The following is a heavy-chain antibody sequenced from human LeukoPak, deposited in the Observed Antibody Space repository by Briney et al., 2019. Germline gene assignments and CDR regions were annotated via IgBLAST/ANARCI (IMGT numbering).Heavy chain of an antibody. CDR1: GYTLTELS. CDR2: FDPEDGET. D-gene: IGHD6-13*01. V-gene: IGHV1-24*01. Sequence: ASVKVSCKVSGYTLTELSMQWVRQAPGKGHEWMGGFDPEDGETIYAQKFQGRVTMTEDTSTDTAYMELSSLRSEDTAVYYCATSSSSWYSLQYFDYWGQGTLVTVSS. J-gene: IGHJ4*02. CDR3: ATSSSSWYSLQYFDY.